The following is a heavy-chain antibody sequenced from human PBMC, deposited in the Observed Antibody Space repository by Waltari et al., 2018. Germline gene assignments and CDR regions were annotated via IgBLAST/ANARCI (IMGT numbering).Heavy chain of an antibody. CDR2: INYDGSST. Sequence: EVQLLESGGGLVQPGESLRLSCTASGFIFSSYWMDWVRQAPGKGLVWVSRINYDGSSTTYADSVKGRFTISRDNAKNTLYLHMSSLRAEDTAVYYCIRENIAAAGLESWGQGTLVTVSS. D-gene: IGHD6-13*01. V-gene: IGHV3-74*01. CDR3: IRENIAAAGLES. CDR1: GFIFSSYW. J-gene: IGHJ4*02.